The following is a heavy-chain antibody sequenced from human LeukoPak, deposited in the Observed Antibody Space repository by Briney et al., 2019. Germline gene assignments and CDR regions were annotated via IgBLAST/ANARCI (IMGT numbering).Heavy chain of an antibody. V-gene: IGHV3-21*01. Sequence: GGSLRLSCAASGFTFSSYSMNWVRQAPGKGLEWVSSISSSSSYIYYADSVKGRFTISRDNAKNSLYLQMNSLRAEDTAVYYCARMSLFYDSSGYSLWGQGTLVTVSS. CDR3: ARMSLFYDSSGYSL. CDR1: GFTFSSYS. J-gene: IGHJ4*02. D-gene: IGHD3-22*01. CDR2: ISSSSSYI.